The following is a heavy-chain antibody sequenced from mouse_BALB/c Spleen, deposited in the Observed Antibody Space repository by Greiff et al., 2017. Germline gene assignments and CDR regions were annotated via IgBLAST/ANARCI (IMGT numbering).Heavy chain of an antibody. CDR2: ISNLAYSI. D-gene: IGHD2-4*01. CDR3: ARESTMITTDYAMDY. Sequence: EVQLVESGGGLVQPGGSRKLSCAASGFTFSDYGMAWVRQAPGKGPEWVAFISNLAYSIYYADTVTGRFTISRENAKNTLYLEMSSLRSEDTAMYYCARESTMITTDYAMDYWGQGTSVTVSS. V-gene: IGHV5-15*02. CDR1: GFTFSDYG. J-gene: IGHJ4*01.